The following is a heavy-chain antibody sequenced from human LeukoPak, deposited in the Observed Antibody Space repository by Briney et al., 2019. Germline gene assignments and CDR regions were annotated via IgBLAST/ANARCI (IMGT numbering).Heavy chain of an antibody. D-gene: IGHD5-18*01. CDR3: AKNGGYSYGLYYFDY. CDR2: IKQDGSEK. J-gene: IGHJ4*02. V-gene: IGHV3-7*01. CDR1: GFTFSDYW. Sequence: GGSLRLSCAASGFTFSDYWVTWARQAPGKGLEWVANIKQDGSEKYYVDSVKDRFTISRDNAKNSLYLQMTSLRAEDTAVYYCAKNGGYSYGLYYFDYWGQGTLVTVSS.